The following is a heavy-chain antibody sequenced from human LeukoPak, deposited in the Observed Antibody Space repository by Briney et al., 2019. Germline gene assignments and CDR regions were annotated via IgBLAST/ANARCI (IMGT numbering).Heavy chain of an antibody. J-gene: IGHJ6*03. D-gene: IGHD5-12*01. CDR1: GGTFSDYY. V-gene: IGHV4-34*12. CDR3: VGEHNIVIPTARTYYYYYMDV. CDR2: VMDSGRT. Sequence: SETLSLTCAVYGGTFSDYYWSWIRQSPGKGPEWIGEVMDSGRTNYNPSLKSRVTISIDTSKNQFSLRLSSMTAADTAVYYCVGEHNIVIPTARTYYYYYMDVWGKGTTVTVSS.